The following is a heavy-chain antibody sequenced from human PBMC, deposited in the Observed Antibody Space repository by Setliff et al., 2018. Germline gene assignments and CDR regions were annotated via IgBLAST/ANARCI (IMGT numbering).Heavy chain of an antibody. D-gene: IGHD3-3*01. CDR3: ARAGNDNFWSGYPPYYYYYGMDV. Sequence: ASVKVSCKASGYTFTNYAIHWVRQAPGQRLEWMGWINAGNGNTKYSQKFQGRVTITRDTSASTAYMELSSLRSEDTAVYYCARAGNDNFWSGYPPYYYYYGMDVWGQGTTVTVSS. CDR2: INAGNGNT. CDR1: GYTFTNYA. V-gene: IGHV1-3*01. J-gene: IGHJ6*02.